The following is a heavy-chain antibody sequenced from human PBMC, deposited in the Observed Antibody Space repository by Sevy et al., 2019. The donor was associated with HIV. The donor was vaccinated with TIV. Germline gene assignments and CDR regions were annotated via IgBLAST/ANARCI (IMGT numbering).Heavy chain of an antibody. CDR3: ARDMLGYCSSTSCYAEGYFDY. V-gene: IGHV4-59*01. Sequence: SETLSLTCTVSGGSISSYYWSWIRQPPGKGLEWIGYICYSGSTNYNPSLKSRVTISVDTSKNQFSLKLSSVTAADTAVYYCARDMLGYCSSTSCYAEGYFDYWGHGTLVTVSS. CDR1: GGSISSYY. D-gene: IGHD2-2*01. CDR2: ICYSGST. J-gene: IGHJ4*01.